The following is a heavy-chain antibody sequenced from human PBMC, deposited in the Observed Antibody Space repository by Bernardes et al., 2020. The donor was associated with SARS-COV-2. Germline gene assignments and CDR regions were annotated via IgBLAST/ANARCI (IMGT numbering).Heavy chain of an antibody. CDR3: ARDIVGAIRVGFDY. CDR1: GGSISSYY. J-gene: IGHJ4*02. Sequence: SETLSLTCTVSGGSISSYYWSWIRQPPGKGLEWIGYIYYSGSTNYNPSLKSRVTISVDTSKNQFSLKLSSVTAADTAVYYCARDIVGAIRVGFDYWGQGTLVTVSS. V-gene: IGHV4-59*01. D-gene: IGHD1-26*01. CDR2: IYYSGST.